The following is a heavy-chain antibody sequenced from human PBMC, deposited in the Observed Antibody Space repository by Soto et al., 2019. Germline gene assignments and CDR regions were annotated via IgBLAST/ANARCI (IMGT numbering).Heavy chain of an antibody. CDR3: TTDLPTLIPQVDS. Sequence: SEALSLTCAVSGGSISSGGYSWCWIRQPPGKGLEWIGYIYHSGTTDYAAPVKDRFTISRDDSKNTLYLQMNSLKTEDTGVYFCTTDLPTLIPQVDSWGQGTLVNVSS. J-gene: IGHJ4*02. CDR1: GGSISSGGYS. D-gene: IGHD4-4*01. V-gene: IGHV4-30-2*01. CDR2: IYHSGTT.